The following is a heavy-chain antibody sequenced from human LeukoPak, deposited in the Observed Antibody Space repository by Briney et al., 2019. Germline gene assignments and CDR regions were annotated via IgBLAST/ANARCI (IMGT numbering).Heavy chain of an antibody. CDR1: GYTFTGYY. CDR2: SNPHSGGT. Sequence: ASVKVSCKASGYTFTGYYMHWVRQAPGQGLEWMGRSNPHSGGTNYAHKYQGRVTMTRDTSISTAYMELSRLRSDDTAVYYCARAHPHRRNRFDPWGQGTLVTVSS. CDR3: ARAHPHRRNRFDP. V-gene: IGHV1-2*06. J-gene: IGHJ5*02.